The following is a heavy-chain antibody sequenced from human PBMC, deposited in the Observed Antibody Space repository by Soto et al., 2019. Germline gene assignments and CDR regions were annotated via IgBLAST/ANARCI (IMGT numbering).Heavy chain of an antibody. J-gene: IGHJ6*02. D-gene: IGHD3-9*01. CDR1: GHSFTGHY. V-gene: IGHV1-2*02. CDR2: INPNSGDT. Sequence: QVQLVQSGAEVKKPGASVKVSCKVSGHSFTGHYMHWVRQAPGQGLEWMGWINPNSGDTNYARKFQGRVTMTRDTSIKTVYMELSSLRSDDMAVYYCSRAQIGFFDWLPDNYYYGMDVWGQGTTVTVSS. CDR3: SRAQIGFFDWLPDNYYYGMDV.